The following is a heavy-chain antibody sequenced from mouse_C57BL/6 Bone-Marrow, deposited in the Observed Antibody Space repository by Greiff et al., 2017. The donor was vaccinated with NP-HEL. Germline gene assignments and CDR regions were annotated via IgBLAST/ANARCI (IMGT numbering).Heavy chain of an antibody. V-gene: IGHV5-4*03. D-gene: IGHD2-4*01. CDR1: GFTFSSYA. CDR3: ARLDDYDWNYAMDY. CDR2: ISDGGSYT. J-gene: IGHJ4*01. Sequence: EVKLVESGGGLVKPGGSLKLSCAASGFTFSSYAMSWVRQTPEKRLEWVATISDGGSYTYYPDNLKGRFTISRDNAKNNLYLQMSQLKSEDTAMYYCARLDDYDWNYAMDYWGQGTSVTVSA.